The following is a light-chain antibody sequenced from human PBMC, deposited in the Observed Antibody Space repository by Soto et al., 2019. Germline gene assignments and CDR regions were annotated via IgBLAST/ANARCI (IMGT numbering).Light chain of an antibody. CDR3: QQRSNWPLIT. CDR2: AAS. CDR1: QIISSW. J-gene: IGKJ5*01. Sequence: IQMTQSPSTLSASVGDRVTITCRASQIISSWLAWYQQKPGKAPKLLIYAASTLQSGVPSRFSGSGSGTEFTLTISSLEPEDFAVYYCQQRSNWPLITFGQGTLLEIK. V-gene: IGKV1-5*01.